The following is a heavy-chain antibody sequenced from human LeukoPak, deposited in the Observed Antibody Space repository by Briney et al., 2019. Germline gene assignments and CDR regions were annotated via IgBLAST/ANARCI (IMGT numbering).Heavy chain of an antibody. CDR3: ARADGYYDSSGYYYFDY. CDR2: VNARGYST. J-gene: IGHJ4*02. Sequence: GGSLTLSCSASGFSLSSYAMSWARQAPGKGLEWVSAVNARGYSTYYADSVEGRFTISRDNSKNTLYLQMNSLRAEDTAVYYCARADGYYDSSGYYYFDYWGQGTLVTVSS. D-gene: IGHD3-22*01. V-gene: IGHV3-23*01. CDR1: GFSLSSYA.